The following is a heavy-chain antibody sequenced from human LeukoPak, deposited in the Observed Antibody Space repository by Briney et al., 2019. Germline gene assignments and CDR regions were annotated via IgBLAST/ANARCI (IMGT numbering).Heavy chain of an antibody. Sequence: PSETLSLTCTVSGGSISSSSYYWGWIRQPPGKGLEWIGSIYYSGSTYYNPSLKSRVTISVDTSKNQFSLKLSSVTAADTAVYYCARDPEYSSSSREFDYWGQGTLVTVSS. J-gene: IGHJ4*02. CDR1: GGSISSSSYY. CDR2: IYYSGST. V-gene: IGHV4-39*02. CDR3: ARDPEYSSSSREFDY. D-gene: IGHD6-6*01.